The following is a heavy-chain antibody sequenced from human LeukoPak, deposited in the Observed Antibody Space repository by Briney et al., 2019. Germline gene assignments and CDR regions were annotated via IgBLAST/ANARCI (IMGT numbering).Heavy chain of an antibody. D-gene: IGHD3-3*01. Sequence: SQTLSLTCTVSGGSISSGGYYWSWIRQHPGKGLEWIGYIYYTGSTYYNPSLKSRVTISVDTSKNQFSLKLSSVTAADTAVYYCARSRFWSGYYPGYYYYYGMDVWGQGTTVTVSS. CDR3: ARSRFWSGYYPGYYYYYGMDV. CDR1: GGSISSGGYY. CDR2: IYYTGST. V-gene: IGHV4-31*03. J-gene: IGHJ6*02.